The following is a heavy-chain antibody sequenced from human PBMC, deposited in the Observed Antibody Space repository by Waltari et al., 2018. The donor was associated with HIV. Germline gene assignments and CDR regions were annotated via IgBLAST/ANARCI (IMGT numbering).Heavy chain of an antibody. Sequence: QLEQPGAVVKKPGASVRVSCKVSGILVTKLSIHWVRQPPEKRLEWMGKFDTEDDETNYAQKVQGRVIMTQDTSTNTAYLELSCLRAEDTAVFYGATDVCVTGTPRGTCDWGQGTLVTVSS. J-gene: IGHJ4*02. D-gene: IGHD3-16*01. CDR1: GILVTKLS. V-gene: IGHV1-24*01. CDR2: FDTEDDET. CDR3: ATDVCVTGTPRGTCD.